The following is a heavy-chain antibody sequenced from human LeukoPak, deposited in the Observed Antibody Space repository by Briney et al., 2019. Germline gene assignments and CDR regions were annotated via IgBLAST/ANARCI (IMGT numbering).Heavy chain of an antibody. V-gene: IGHV3-23*01. J-gene: IGHJ4*02. Sequence: GGSLRLSCAASGFTFSSYAMSWVRQAPGKGLEWVSAISGSGGSTYYADSVKGRFTISRDNSKNTLHLQMNSLRAEDTAVYYCVKRGYYDSSGYSVDYWGQGTLVTVSS. D-gene: IGHD3-22*01. CDR1: GFTFSSYA. CDR3: VKRGYYDSSGYSVDY. CDR2: ISGSGGST.